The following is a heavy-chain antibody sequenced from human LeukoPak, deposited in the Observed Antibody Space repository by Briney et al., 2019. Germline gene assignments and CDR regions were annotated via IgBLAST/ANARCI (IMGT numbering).Heavy chain of an antibody. CDR1: GFTFSDYY. CDR2: ISSSSSYT. CDR3: ARDSGYSGYSDY. J-gene: IGHJ4*02. V-gene: IGHV3-11*05. D-gene: IGHD5-12*01. Sequence: KPGGSLRLSCAASGFTFSDYYMSWIRQAPGKGLEWVSCISSSSSYTDYADSVKGRFTISRDNAKNSLNLQMNSLRAEDTAVYYCARDSGYSGYSDYWGQGTLVTVSS.